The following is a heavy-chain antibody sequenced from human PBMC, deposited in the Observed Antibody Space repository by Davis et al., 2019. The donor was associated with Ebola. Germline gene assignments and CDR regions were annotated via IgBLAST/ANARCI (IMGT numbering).Heavy chain of an antibody. J-gene: IGHJ5*02. CDR2: IYTSGST. CDR1: GGSISSGSYY. D-gene: IGHD4-23*01. V-gene: IGHV4-61*09. Sequence: PSETLSLTCTVSGGSISSGSYYWSWIRQPAGKGLEWIGHIYTSGSTNYNPSLKSRVTISVDTSKNQFSLKLSSVTAADTAVYYCARGVVAVVTPWWFDPWGQGTLVTVSS. CDR3: ARGVVAVVTPWWFDP.